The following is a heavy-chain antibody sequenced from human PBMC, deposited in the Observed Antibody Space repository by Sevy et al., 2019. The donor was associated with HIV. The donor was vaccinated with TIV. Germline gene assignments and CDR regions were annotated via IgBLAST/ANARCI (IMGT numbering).Heavy chain of an antibody. CDR2: ISYDGSSK. CDR3: ARKTSSTWYSLDY. D-gene: IGHD6-13*01. J-gene: IGHJ4*02. Sequence: GGSLRLSCAASGFTFSSYAMHWVRQAPGKGLEWVAFISYDGSSKYYADSVKGRFTISRDNSKNTLYLQMSSLRTEDTAVYYCARKTSSTWYSLDYWGQGTLVTVSS. V-gene: IGHV3-30-3*01. CDR1: GFTFSSYA.